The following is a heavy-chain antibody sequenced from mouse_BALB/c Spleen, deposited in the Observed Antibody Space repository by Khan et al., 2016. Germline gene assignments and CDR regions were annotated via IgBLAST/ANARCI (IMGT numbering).Heavy chain of an antibody. V-gene: IGHV2-6-4*01. CDR3: ARNPFFKEDFGALDY. CDR1: GFSLSRYS. CDR2: ICGGGST. Sequence: QMQLEESGPSLVAPSQSLSITCTVSGFSLSRYSLHSVRQPPGKRLECLGLICGGGSTDYNPALKSRLTITQDTSKSQVFLKLNTLQTEDTAMYYCARNPFFKEDFGALDYWGQGKSVTV. J-gene: IGHJ4*01.